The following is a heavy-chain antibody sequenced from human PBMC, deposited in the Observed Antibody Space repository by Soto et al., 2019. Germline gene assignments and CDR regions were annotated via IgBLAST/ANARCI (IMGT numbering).Heavy chain of an antibody. V-gene: IGHV3-30-3*01. J-gene: IGHJ4*02. CDR1: GFTFSNYA. CDR3: AREPAGYCSGGRCYSRLDY. Sequence: TGGSLRLSCAASGFTFSNYAMHWVRQAPGKGLEWVAIISYDGSNQFYADSVKGRFTISRDNSKNTLYLQMSSLRPEDTAVYYCAREPAGYCSGGRCYSRLDYWGQGTQVTVSS. D-gene: IGHD2-15*01. CDR2: ISYDGSNQ.